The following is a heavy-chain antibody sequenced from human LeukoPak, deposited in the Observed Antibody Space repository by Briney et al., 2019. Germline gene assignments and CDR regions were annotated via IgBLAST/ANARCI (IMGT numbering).Heavy chain of an antibody. CDR1: GFSFSDSG. V-gene: IGHV3-33*08. J-gene: IGHJ4*02. D-gene: IGHD3-10*01. CDR3: ARAGRGRDTSHYYFDS. CDR2: IWFDESSQ. Sequence: GRSLTLSCAASGFSFSDSGMHWVRQAPGRGPAYVAGIWFDESSQRYADSVEGRFIISRDNSKNTVFLQMRSVRLGDTAVYFCARAGRGRDTSHYYFDSWGRGTQVSVSS.